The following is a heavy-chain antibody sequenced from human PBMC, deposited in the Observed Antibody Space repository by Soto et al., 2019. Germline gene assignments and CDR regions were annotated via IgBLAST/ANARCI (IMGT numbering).Heavy chain of an antibody. J-gene: IGHJ4*02. CDR3: ARASRNYYDSSGYLYYFDY. CDR1: GFTVSSNY. V-gene: IGHV3-66*01. CDR2: IYSCGST. Sequence: EVQLVESGGGLVQPGGSLRLSCAASGFTVSSNYMSWVRQAPGKGLERVSVIYSCGSTYYADSVKGRFTISRDNSKHTLYLQMNSLRAEDTAVYYCARASRNYYDSSGYLYYFDYWRQGTLVTVSS. D-gene: IGHD3-22*01.